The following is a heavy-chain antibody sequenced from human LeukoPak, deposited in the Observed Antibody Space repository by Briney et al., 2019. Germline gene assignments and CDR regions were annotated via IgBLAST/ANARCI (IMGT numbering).Heavy chain of an antibody. J-gene: IGHJ4*02. D-gene: IGHD6-13*01. CDR2: IYYSGST. CDR1: GGSISSSSYY. Sequence: SETLSLTCTVSGGSISSSSYYWGWIRQPPGKGLEWIGSIYYSGSTYYNPSLKSRVTISVDTSKNQFPLKLSSVAAADTAVYYCARQTPGYSSSWYGYYFDYWGQGTLVTVSS. V-gene: IGHV4-39*01. CDR3: ARQTPGYSSSWYGYYFDY.